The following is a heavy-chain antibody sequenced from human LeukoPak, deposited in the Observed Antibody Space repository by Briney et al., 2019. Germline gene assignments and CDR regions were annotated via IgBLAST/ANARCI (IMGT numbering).Heavy chain of an antibody. CDR2: VNPNSGGT. CDR1: VYTFTGYY. V-gene: IGHV1-2*02. Sequence: ASVKLSCKASVYTFTGYYIHWVRHAPGQGLEWMGWVNPNSGGTNYAQKFQGRVTMTRDTSISTAYMELSRLRSDDTAVYYCAREDDYGSNSYDYWGQGSLVTVSS. D-gene: IGHD4-23*01. CDR3: AREDDYGSNSYDY. J-gene: IGHJ4*02.